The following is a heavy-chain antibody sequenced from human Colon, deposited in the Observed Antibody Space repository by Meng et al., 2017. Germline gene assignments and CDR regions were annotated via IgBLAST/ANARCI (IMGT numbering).Heavy chain of an antibody. CDR1: GFSVSSDF. Sequence: VRLVESGGGLVKPGGSLRLSCAVSGFSVSSDFMIWVRQAPGKGLEWVSMIHSSAGTFFADSVKGRFTVSTDNSKNTLYLQMNSLRIEDTAVYHCANRFVWGLGTLVTVSS. D-gene: IGHD3-3*01. CDR3: ANRFV. V-gene: IGHV3-66*02. CDR2: IHSSAGT. J-gene: IGHJ4*02.